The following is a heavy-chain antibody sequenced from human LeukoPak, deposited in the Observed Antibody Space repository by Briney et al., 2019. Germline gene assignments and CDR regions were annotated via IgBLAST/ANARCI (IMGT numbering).Heavy chain of an antibody. Sequence: GGSLRLSCAASGFTFSSYAMSWVRQAPGKGLEWVSAISGSGGGTYYADSVKGRFTISRGNSKNMLYLQMNSLRAEDTAVYYCAKSPRIVGAIPNDYWGQGTLVTVSS. CDR3: AKSPRIVGAIPNDY. CDR2: ISGSGGGT. V-gene: IGHV3-23*01. J-gene: IGHJ4*02. D-gene: IGHD1-26*01. CDR1: GFTFSSYA.